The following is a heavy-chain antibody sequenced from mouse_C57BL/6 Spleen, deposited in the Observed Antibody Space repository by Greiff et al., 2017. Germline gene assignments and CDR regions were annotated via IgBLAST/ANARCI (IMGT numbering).Heavy chain of an antibody. CDR1: GYTFTSYW. V-gene: IGHV1-55*01. CDR3: ASHYYCSSYLFDY. Sequence: QVQLQQSGAELVKPGASVKMSCKASGYTFTSYWITWVKQRPGQGLEWIGDIYPGSGSTKYNEKFKSKATLTVDTSSSTAYMQLSSLTSEDSAVYYCASHYYCSSYLFDYWGQGTTLTVSS. CDR2: IYPGSGST. J-gene: IGHJ2*01. D-gene: IGHD1-1*01.